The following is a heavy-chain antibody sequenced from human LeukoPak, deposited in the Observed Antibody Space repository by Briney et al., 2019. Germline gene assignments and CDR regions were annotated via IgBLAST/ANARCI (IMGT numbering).Heavy chain of an antibody. CDR1: GFTFSSYS. CDR2: ISSSSSTI. D-gene: IGHD5-18*01. CDR3: ARDSSYRGYSYGYGDY. J-gene: IGHJ4*02. Sequence: GGSLRLSCAASGFTFSSYSMNWVRQAPGKGLEWVSYISSSSSTIYYADSVKGPFTISRDNAKNSLYLQMNSLRAEDTAVYYCARDSSYRGYSYGYGDYWGQGTLVTVSS. V-gene: IGHV3-48*01.